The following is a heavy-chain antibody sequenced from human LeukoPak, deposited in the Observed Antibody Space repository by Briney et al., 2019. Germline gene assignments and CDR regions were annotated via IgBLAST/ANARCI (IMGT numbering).Heavy chain of an antibody. J-gene: IGHJ6*02. D-gene: IGHD3-10*01. CDR1: GFPFSSFW. CDR2: IKGDGNDI. Sequence: GGSLRLSCAASGFPFSSFWMHWVRHSPGKGLVWVSRIKGDGNDITYTDSVRGRFSISRDNAKNTLYLQMNSLRAEDTAVYYCTCAGVYYGLDLWGQGTTVTVS. CDR3: TCAGVYYGLDL. V-gene: IGHV3-74*01.